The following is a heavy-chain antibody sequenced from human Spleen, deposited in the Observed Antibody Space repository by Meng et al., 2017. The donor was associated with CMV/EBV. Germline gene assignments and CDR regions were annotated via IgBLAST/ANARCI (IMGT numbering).Heavy chain of an antibody. V-gene: IGHV1-8*03. CDR1: GYPFTSYD. CDR2: MNPNSGNT. CDR3: ARGTRTGQFDY. Sequence: SCQASGYPFTSYDINWVRQATGQGLEWMGWMNPNSGNTGYAQKFQGRVTITRNTSISTAYMELSSLRSEDTAVYYCARGTRTGQFDYWGQGTLVTVSS. J-gene: IGHJ4*02. D-gene: IGHD1-1*01.